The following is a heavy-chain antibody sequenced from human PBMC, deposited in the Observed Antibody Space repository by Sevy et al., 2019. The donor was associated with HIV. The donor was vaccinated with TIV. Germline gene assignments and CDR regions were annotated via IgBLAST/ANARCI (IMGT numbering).Heavy chain of an antibody. CDR3: AKGFEALAVEQFPYYFDY. J-gene: IGHJ4*02. Sequence: GGSLRLSCAASGFTFDDYAMHWVRQAPGKGLEWVSGISWNSGSIGYVDSVNGRFTISSDNAKNSLYLQMNSLSAEATDLYYCAKGFEALAVEQFPYYFDYWGQGTLVTVSS. V-gene: IGHV3-9*01. CDR1: GFTFDDYA. D-gene: IGHD6-19*01. CDR2: ISWNSGSI.